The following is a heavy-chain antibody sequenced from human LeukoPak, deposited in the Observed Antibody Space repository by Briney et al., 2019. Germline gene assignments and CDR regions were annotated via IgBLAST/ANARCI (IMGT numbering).Heavy chain of an antibody. CDR2: IYTSGST. CDR1: GGSISSCY. CDR3: ARGRGWPKYYYYMDV. Sequence: KTSETLSLTCTASGGSISSCYWNWIRQPAGKGLEWIGRIYTSGSTKYSPSLKSRVTMSVDTSKNQFSLKLSSVTAADTAVYYCARGRGWPKYYYYMDVWGKGTTVTISS. J-gene: IGHJ6*03. V-gene: IGHV4-4*07.